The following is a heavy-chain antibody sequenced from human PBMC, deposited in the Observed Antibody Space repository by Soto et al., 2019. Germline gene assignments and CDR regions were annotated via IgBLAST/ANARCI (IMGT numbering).Heavy chain of an antibody. V-gene: IGHV1-69*01. J-gene: IGHJ4*02. Sequence: QVQLVQSGAEVKKPGSSVKVSCKASGGTFSCYSINWVRQAPGQGLEWMGEIIPIFGTANYAQKFQGRVTITADESTSTAYMELSRLRSEYTAVYYCERAGGRHAEGIDYWSQGTLVNVSS. CDR2: IIPIFGTA. CDR1: GGTFSCYS. D-gene: IGHD1-26*01. CDR3: ERAGGRHAEGIDY.